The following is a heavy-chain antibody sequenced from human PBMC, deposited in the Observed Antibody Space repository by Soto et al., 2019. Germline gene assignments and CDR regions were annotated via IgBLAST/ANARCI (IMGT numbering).Heavy chain of an antibody. D-gene: IGHD3-10*01. J-gene: IGHJ5*02. CDR3: ARGGYYGSDRGWFDP. CDR2: LYSDGST. CDR1: GFSVSWNY. V-gene: IGHV3-53*01. Sequence: GGSLRLSCAASGFSVSWNYMSLVLHAPGKGLEWVSVLYSDGSTYYADSVKGRFTISRDNSKNTLFLQMNSLRAEDTAVYYCARGGYYGSDRGWFDPWGQGTLVTVSS.